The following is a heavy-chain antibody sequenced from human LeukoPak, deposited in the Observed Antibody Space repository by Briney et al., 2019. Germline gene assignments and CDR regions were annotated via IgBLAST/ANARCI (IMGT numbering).Heavy chain of an antibody. Sequence: SETLSLTCTVSGYSISSGHYWGWIRQSPDKGLEWIGSIYHSGSTYYNPSLKSRVTISVDTSKNQFSLKLSSVTAADTAVYYCARGPPEITMVRGVMDYWGQGTLVTVSS. J-gene: IGHJ4*02. D-gene: IGHD3-10*01. V-gene: IGHV4-38-2*02. CDR3: ARGPPEITMVRGVMDY. CDR1: GYSISSGHY. CDR2: IYHSGST.